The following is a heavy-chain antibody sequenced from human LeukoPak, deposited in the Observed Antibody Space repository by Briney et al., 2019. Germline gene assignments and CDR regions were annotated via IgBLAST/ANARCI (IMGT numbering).Heavy chain of an antibody. J-gene: IGHJ4*02. CDR2: IRSKAYGGTT. CDR3: TRDQSYVEMATTGVDY. Sequence: GGSLRLSCAASGFTFSSYAMSWFRQAPGKGLEWVGFIRSKAYGGTTEYAASVKGRFTISRDDSKSIAYVQMNSLKTEDTAVYYCTRDQSYVEMATTGVDYWGQGTLVTVSS. D-gene: IGHD5-24*01. V-gene: IGHV3-49*03. CDR1: GFTFSSYA.